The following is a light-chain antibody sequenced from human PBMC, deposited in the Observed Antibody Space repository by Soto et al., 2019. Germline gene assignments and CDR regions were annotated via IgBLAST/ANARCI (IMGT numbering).Light chain of an antibody. Sequence: QSALTQPASVSGSPGQSITISCTGTSSDVGGYNYVSWYQQHPGNAPKLMIYDVSNRPSGVSNRFSGSKSGNTASLTISGLQAEDEADYYCLSYTSSSTLYVFGTGTKLTVL. CDR2: DVS. V-gene: IGLV2-14*01. J-gene: IGLJ1*01. CDR3: LSYTSSSTLYV. CDR1: SSDVGGYNY.